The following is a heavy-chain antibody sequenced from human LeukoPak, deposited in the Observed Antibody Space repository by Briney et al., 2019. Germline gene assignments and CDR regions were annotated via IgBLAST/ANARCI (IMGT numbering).Heavy chain of an antibody. CDR3: ARVRRVRYDSSGYLYN. CDR1: GFTFSSYS. D-gene: IGHD3-22*01. Sequence: PGGSLRLSCAASGFTFSSYSMNWVRQAPGKGLEWVSSISSSSSYIYYADSVKGRFTISRDNAKNSLYLQMNSLRAEDTAVYYCARVRRVRYDSSGYLYNWGQGTLVTVSS. J-gene: IGHJ4*02. CDR2: ISSSSSYI. V-gene: IGHV3-21*01.